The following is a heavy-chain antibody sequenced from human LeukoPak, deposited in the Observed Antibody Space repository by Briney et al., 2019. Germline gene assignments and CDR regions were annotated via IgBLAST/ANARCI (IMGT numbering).Heavy chain of an antibody. CDR1: GFTFTNYD. CDR2: ISGRGGST. CDR3: AKDATVTTYYFDF. Sequence: GGSLRLSCAASGFTFTNYDMNWVRQAPGKGLEWVSTISGRGGSTYYADSVKGRFTISRDNSKNTLYLRMNSLRADDTAVYYCAKDATVTTYYFDFWGQGTLVTVSS. D-gene: IGHD4-17*01. V-gene: IGHV3-23*01. J-gene: IGHJ4*02.